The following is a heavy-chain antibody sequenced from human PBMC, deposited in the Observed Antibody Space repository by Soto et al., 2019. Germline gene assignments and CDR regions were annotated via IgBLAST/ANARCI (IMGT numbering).Heavy chain of an antibody. CDR1: GYSFTSYW. Sequence: GESLKISCKGSGYSFTSYWISWVRQMPGKGLEWMGRIDPSDSYTNYSPSFQGHVTISADKSISTAYLQWSSLKASDTAMYYCARHIPPYSSSWYLSYYYYGMDVWGQGTTVTVSS. J-gene: IGHJ6*02. CDR2: IDPSDSYT. CDR3: ARHIPPYSSSWYLSYYYYGMDV. V-gene: IGHV5-10-1*01. D-gene: IGHD6-13*01.